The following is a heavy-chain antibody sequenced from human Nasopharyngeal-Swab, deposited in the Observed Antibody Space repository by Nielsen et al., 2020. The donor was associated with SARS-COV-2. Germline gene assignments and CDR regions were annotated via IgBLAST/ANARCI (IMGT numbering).Heavy chain of an antibody. Sequence: WIRQPPGKGLEWIGSIYYSGSTYYNPSLKSRVTISVDTSKNQFSLKPSSVTAADTAVYYCARDTGCGGDCPKEVNSYGMDVWGQGTTVTVSS. D-gene: IGHD2-21*01. CDR2: IYYSGST. J-gene: IGHJ6*02. V-gene: IGHV4-39*07. CDR3: ARDTGCGGDCPKEVNSYGMDV.